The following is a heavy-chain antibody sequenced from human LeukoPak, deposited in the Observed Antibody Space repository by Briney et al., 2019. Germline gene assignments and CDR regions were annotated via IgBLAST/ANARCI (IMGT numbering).Heavy chain of an antibody. V-gene: IGHV3-48*01. Sequence: PGGSLRLSCAAYGFTFSSYSMNWVRQAPGKGLEWVSYISSSSSTIYYADSVKGRFTISRDNAKNSLYLQMNSLRAEDTAVYYCAGAHYYDFWSGQYYFDYWGQGTLVTVSS. CDR1: GFTFSSYS. CDR2: ISSSSSTI. CDR3: AGAHYYDFWSGQYYFDY. D-gene: IGHD3-3*01. J-gene: IGHJ4*02.